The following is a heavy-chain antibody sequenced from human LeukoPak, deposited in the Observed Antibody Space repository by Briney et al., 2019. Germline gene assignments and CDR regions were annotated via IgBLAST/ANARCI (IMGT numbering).Heavy chain of an antibody. V-gene: IGHV3-23*01. CDR1: GFTFSSYA. J-gene: IGHJ6*03. CDR2: ISGSGGST. Sequence: PGGSLRLSCAASGFTFSSYAMSWVRQAPRKGLEWVSAISGSGGSTYYADSVKGRFTISRDNSKNTLYLQMNSLRAEDTAVYYCAKDLYGGNHYYYYMDVWGKGTTVTVSS. CDR3: AKDLYGGNHYYYYMDV. D-gene: IGHD4-23*01.